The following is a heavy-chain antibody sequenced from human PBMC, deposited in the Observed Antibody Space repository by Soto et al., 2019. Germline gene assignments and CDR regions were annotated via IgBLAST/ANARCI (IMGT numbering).Heavy chain of an antibody. CDR2: IDYSGST. CDR1: GGSISSYY. V-gene: IGHV4-59*01. D-gene: IGHD6-6*01. Sequence: PSETLSLTCTVSGGSISSYYWSWIRQPPGKGLEWIGYIDYSGSTNYNPSLKSRVTISVDTSKNQFSLKLSSVTAADTAVYYCAREYSSSDYYYYMDAWGKGPTVTVSS. CDR3: AREYSSSDYYYYMDA. J-gene: IGHJ6*03.